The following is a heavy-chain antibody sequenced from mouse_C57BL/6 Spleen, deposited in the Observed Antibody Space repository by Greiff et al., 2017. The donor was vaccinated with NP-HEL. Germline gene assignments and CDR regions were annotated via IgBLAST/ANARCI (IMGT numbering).Heavy chain of an antibody. CDR2: IDPSDSYT. CDR1: GYTFTSYW. CDR3: ARSRRSDYGSSCWYFDV. V-gene: IGHV1-69*01. J-gene: IGHJ1*03. D-gene: IGHD1-1*01. Sequence: QVQLQQPGAELVMPGASVKLSCKASGYTFTSYWMHWVKQRPGQGLEWIGEIDPSDSYTNYNQKFKGKSTLTVDKSSSTACMQLSSLTSEDSAVYYCARSRRSDYGSSCWYFDVWGTGTTVTVSS.